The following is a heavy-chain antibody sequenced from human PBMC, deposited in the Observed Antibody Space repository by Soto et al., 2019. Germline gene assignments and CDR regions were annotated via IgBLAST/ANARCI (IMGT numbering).Heavy chain of an antibody. D-gene: IGHD3-10*01. J-gene: IGHJ4*02. V-gene: IGHV3-23*01. CDR2: ISGSGGST. CDR1: EVTFSSYP. CDR3: AKFSGSGSYYNSPDC. Sequence: GGSLRLSCAASEVTFSSYPMTWVRQAPGKGLEWVSSISGSGGSTYYADSVKGRFTISRDNSKNTLYLQMHSLRAEDTAVYYCAKFSGSGSYYNSPDCWGQGTLVTVSS.